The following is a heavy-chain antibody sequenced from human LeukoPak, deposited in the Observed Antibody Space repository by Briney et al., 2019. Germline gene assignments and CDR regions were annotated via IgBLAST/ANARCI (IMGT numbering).Heavy chain of an antibody. J-gene: IGHJ6*03. CDR2: IYYSGST. CDR3: ARRGISQGYYMDV. D-gene: IGHD6-13*01. CDR1: GASISTSAYY. Sequence: PSETLSLTCTVSGASISTSAYYWGWIRQPPGKGLDWIGNIYYSGSTYYNPSLKSRVTISVDTSKNQFSLDLSSVTAADTAVYYCARRGISQGYYMDVWGKGTTVTISS. V-gene: IGHV4-39*01.